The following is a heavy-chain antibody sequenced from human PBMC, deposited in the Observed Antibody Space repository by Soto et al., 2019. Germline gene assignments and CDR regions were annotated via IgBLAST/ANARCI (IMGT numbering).Heavy chain of an antibody. V-gene: IGHV4-61*01. CDR2: MHYSGST. J-gene: IGHJ4*02. D-gene: IGHD6-13*01. Sequence: SETLSLTCTVSGGSVSSGNYYWNWIRQPPGKRLEWIGYMHYSGSTNYNPSLKSRVTISIDTSKNQFTLKLSTVTAADTAVYYCASWYSSTWANFDNWGQGTLVTVSS. CDR3: ASWYSSTWANFDN. CDR1: GGSVSSGNYY.